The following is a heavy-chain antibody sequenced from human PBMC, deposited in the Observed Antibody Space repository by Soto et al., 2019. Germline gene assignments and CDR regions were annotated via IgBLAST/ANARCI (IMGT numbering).Heavy chain of an antibody. V-gene: IGHV5-51*01. CDR3: ARLRLPAVDDDAFDI. CDR2: IYPGDSAT. J-gene: IGHJ3*02. D-gene: IGHD4-17*01. CDR1: EYSLTRYW. Sequence: QLVQSGAEVKKPGESLKISCKVSEYSLTRYWIGWVRQMPGKGLEWMGIIYPGDSATRYSPSFQGQVTISVDESLTTAYLQWSSLRPSDTAMYYCARLRLPAVDDDAFDIWGQGTMVTVSS.